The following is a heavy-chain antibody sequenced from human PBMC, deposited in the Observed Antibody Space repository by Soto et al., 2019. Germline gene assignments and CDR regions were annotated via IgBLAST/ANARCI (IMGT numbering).Heavy chain of an antibody. CDR1: GGTFSSYA. J-gene: IGHJ4*02. V-gene: IGHV1-69*12. CDR2: IIPIFGTA. Sequence: QVQLVQSGAEVKKPGSSVKVSCKASGGTFSSYAISWVRQAPGQGLEWMGGIIPIFGTANYAQKFQGRVTMTAADSTSTAYMELRSLRAEDTGVYYCAHRGWYAPGGDYWGKGTLVTVSS. CDR3: AHRGWYAPGGDY. D-gene: IGHD6-19*01.